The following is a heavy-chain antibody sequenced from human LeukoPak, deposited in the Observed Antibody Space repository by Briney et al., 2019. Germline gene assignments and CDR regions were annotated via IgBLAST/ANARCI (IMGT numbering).Heavy chain of an antibody. D-gene: IGHD6-19*01. J-gene: IGHJ5*02. CDR1: GGSISRYY. V-gene: IGHV4-59*01. CDR2: IYYRGST. Sequence: SETLSLTCTVSGGSISRYYWSWIRQPPGKGLECIGYIYYRGSTNYYPSLKRRVIISVDTSKNHFSLKLSSVTAADTAVYYCARSPGNIAFAGTFWFDPWGQGTLVTVSS. CDR3: ARSPGNIAFAGTFWFDP.